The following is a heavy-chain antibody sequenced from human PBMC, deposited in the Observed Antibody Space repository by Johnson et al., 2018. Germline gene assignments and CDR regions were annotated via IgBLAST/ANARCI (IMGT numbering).Heavy chain of an antibody. CDR2: INPSGGST. J-gene: IGHJ6*02. CDR3: ARQVGYSSSWNPTTGGMDV. V-gene: IGHV1-46*01. D-gene: IGHD6-13*01. Sequence: VELGEAGAEVKEPGASVEVSCKASGYTFTNYYMHWVRQAPGQGLEWVGIINPSGGSTGYAQKFQGRVTMTRDTSTSTVYMDLSSLRSEDTAVYYRARQVGYSSSWNPTTGGMDVWGQGTTVTVSS. CDR1: GYTFTNYY.